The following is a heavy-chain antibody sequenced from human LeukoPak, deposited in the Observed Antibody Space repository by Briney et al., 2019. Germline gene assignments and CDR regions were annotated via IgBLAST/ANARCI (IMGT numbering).Heavy chain of an antibody. CDR2: MNPNSGNT. Sequence: ASVKVSCKASGYTFTSYDINWVRQATGQGLEWMGWMNPNSGNTGYGQKFQGRVTITRNTSISTAYMELSSLRSEDTAVYYCARETLYPPNAFDIWGQGTMVTVSS. CDR1: GYTFTSYD. CDR3: ARETLYPPNAFDI. J-gene: IGHJ3*02. D-gene: IGHD2/OR15-2a*01. V-gene: IGHV1-8*03.